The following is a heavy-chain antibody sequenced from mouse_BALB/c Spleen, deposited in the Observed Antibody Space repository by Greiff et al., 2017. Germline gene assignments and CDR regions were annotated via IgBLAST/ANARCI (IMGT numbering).Heavy chain of an antibody. Sequence: QVQLQQSGAELVKPGASMKLSCKASGYTFTSYYMYWVKQRPGQGLEWIGEINPSNGGTNFNEKFKSKATLTVDKSSSTAYMQLSSLTSEDSAVYYCTRAYYGNPFAYWGQGTLVTVSA. CDR2: INPSNGGT. CDR3: TRAYYGNPFAY. J-gene: IGHJ3*01. V-gene: IGHV1S81*02. D-gene: IGHD2-10*01. CDR1: GYTFTSYY.